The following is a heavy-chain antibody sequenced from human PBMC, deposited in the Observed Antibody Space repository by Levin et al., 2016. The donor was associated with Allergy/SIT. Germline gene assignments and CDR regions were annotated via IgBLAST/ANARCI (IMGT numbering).Heavy chain of an antibody. Sequence: ESLKISCAASGFTFSSYSMNWVRQAPGKGLEWVSYISSSSSTIYYADSVKGRFTISRDNAKNSLYLQMNSLRAEDTAVYYCARALGGGYCSSTSCYEYGMDVWGQGTTVTVSS. J-gene: IGHJ6*02. CDR2: ISSSSSTI. V-gene: IGHV3-48*01. D-gene: IGHD2-2*01. CDR1: GFTFSSYS. CDR3: ARALGGGYCSSTSCYEYGMDV.